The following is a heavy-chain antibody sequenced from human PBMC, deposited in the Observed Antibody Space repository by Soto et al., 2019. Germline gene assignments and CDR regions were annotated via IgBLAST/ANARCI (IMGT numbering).Heavy chain of an antibody. V-gene: IGHV4-59*08. CDR3: ARQDSGYDGYFDY. Sequence: PSETLSLTCTVSGGSISSYYWSWIRQPPGKGLEWIGYIYYSGSTNYNPSLKSRVTISVDTSKNQFSLKLSSVTAADTAVYYCARQDSGYDGYFDYWGQGTLVTVSS. CDR1: GGSISSYY. CDR2: IYYSGST. J-gene: IGHJ4*02. D-gene: IGHD5-12*01.